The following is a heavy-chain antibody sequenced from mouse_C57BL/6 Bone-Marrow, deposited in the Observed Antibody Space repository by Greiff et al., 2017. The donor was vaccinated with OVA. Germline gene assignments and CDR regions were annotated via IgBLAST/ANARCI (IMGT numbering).Heavy chain of an antibody. Sequence: LVESGPELVKPGASVTISCKASGYAFSSSWMNWVKQRPGKGLEWIGRIYPGDGDTNYNGKVKGKATLTADKSSSTAYMQLSSLTSEDSAVYFCARWGIYYDYGFDYWGQGTTLTVSS. CDR3: ARWGIYYDYGFDY. CDR2: IYPGDGDT. V-gene: IGHV1-82*01. J-gene: IGHJ2*01. CDR1: GYAFSSSW. D-gene: IGHD2-4*01.